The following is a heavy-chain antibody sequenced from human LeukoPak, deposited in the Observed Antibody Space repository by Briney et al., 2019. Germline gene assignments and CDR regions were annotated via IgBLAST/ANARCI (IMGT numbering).Heavy chain of an antibody. CDR2: IYYSGST. V-gene: IGHV4-59*08. Sequence: SETLSLTCTVSGGSISSYYWSWIRQPPGKGLEWIGYIYYSGSTNYNPSLKSRVTISVDTSKNQFSLKLSSVTAADTAVYYCASASSSWEGYFQHWGQGTLVTVSS. CDR1: GGSISSYY. D-gene: IGHD6-13*01. CDR3: ASASSSWEGYFQH. J-gene: IGHJ1*01.